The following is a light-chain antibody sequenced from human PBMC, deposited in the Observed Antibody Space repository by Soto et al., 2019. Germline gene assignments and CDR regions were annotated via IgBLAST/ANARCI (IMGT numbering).Light chain of an antibody. V-gene: IGLV2-23*02. CDR1: SSDVGSYNL. J-gene: IGLJ1*01. Sequence: QSVLTQPASVSGSPGQSITISCTGTSSDVGSYNLVSWYQQRPGKAPKLMIYEVSKRPSGVSNRFSGSKSGNTASLTISGLQAEDEADYYCCSYAGSSTPLIFGTGTKVTVL. CDR2: EVS. CDR3: CSYAGSSTPLI.